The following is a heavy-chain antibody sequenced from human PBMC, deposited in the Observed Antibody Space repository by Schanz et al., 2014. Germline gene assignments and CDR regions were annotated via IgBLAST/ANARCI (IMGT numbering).Heavy chain of an antibody. CDR3: ARAPPLVRGIAGWFGP. D-gene: IGHD3-10*01. Sequence: EVHLVESGGGLVQPGGSLRLSCAASGFNFITFAMSWVRQAPGKGPEWVSAIGGDASRTYYADSVKGRFTISRDNSKSTLYPKMNSLRADDTPVYYFARAPPLVRGIAGWFGPWGQGSLVTVSS. CDR2: IGGDASRT. V-gene: IGHV3-23*04. J-gene: IGHJ5*02. CDR1: GFNFITFA.